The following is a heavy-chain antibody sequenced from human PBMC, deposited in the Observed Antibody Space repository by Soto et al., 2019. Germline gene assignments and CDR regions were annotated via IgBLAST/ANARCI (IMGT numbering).Heavy chain of an antibody. CDR1: GFTFTSYS. Sequence: RLSCSASGFTFTSYSMSWVRQAPGKALEWVSGICGSCGDTKSADSVKGRFTISRDNFKNMLYLQMTSLRAEDTAVYYCAKHDFWSCYNTGLDSWGQGTPGTVSS. CDR2: ICGSCGDT. J-gene: IGHJ4*02. CDR3: AKHDFWSCYNTGLDS. V-gene: IGHV3-23*01. D-gene: IGHD3-3*01.